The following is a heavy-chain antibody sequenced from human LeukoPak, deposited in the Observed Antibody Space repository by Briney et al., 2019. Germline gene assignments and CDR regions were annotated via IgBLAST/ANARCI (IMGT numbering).Heavy chain of an antibody. CDR3: GGFGYEAAVDL. CDR2: IKPDGSET. CDR1: GFMFSNYW. Sequence: GGSLRLSCAASGFMFSNYWMTWVRQAPGKGLEWVANIKPDGSETYYVDPVKGRFTISRDNAKNFLHLQMNSLRGEDAAVYYCGGFGYEAAVDLWGQGTLVTVSS. V-gene: IGHV3-7*01. J-gene: IGHJ4*02. D-gene: IGHD6-13*01.